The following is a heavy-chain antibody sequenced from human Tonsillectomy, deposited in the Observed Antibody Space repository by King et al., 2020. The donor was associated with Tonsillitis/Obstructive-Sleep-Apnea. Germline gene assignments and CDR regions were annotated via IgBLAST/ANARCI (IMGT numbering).Heavy chain of an antibody. CDR3: ARWDDISGYQADAFDI. V-gene: IGHV2-26*01. CDR1: GFSLSTARMG. J-gene: IGHJ3*02. D-gene: IGHD3-22*01. Sequence: VTLKESGPVLVKPTETLTLTCTVSGFSLSTARMGVSWIRQPPGKALEWLAHIFSNDEKSYSTSLKSRLTISKDTSKSQVVLTMTNMDPVDTATYYCARWDDISGYQADAFDIWGKGTMVTVSS. CDR2: IFSNDEK.